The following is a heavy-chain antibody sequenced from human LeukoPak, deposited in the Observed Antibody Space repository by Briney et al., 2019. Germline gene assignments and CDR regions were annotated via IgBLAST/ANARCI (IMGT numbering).Heavy chain of an antibody. CDR1: GGSISSYY. CDR3: ARGVAAAADY. J-gene: IGHJ4*02. CDR2: IYYSGST. Sequence: SETLSLACTVTGGSISSYYWSWIRQPPGKGLEWIGYIYYSGSTNYNPSLKSRVTISVDTSKNQFSLKLSSVTAADTAVYYCARGVAAAADYWGQRTLVTVSS. D-gene: IGHD6-13*01. V-gene: IGHV4-59*08.